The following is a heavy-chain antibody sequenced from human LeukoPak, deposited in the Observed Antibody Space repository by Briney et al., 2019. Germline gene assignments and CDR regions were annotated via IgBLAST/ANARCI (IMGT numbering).Heavy chain of an antibody. D-gene: IGHD2-21*02. CDR2: IYYSGST. V-gene: IGHV4-59*08. Sequence: PSETLSLTCTVSGGSISSYYWSWIRQPPGKGLEWIGYIYYSGSTNYNPSLKSRVTISVDTSKNQFSLKLSSVTAADTAVYYCARSPIVVVTASAFDIWGQGTMVTVSS. CDR3: ARSPIVVVTASAFDI. CDR1: GGSISSYY. J-gene: IGHJ3*02.